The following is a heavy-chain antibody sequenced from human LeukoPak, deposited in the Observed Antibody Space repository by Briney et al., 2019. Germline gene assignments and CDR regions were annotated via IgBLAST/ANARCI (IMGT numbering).Heavy chain of an antibody. D-gene: IGHD6-13*01. J-gene: IGHJ4*02. V-gene: IGHV3-11*05. CDR1: GFTFRDYY. CDR2: ISGNTFYT. Sequence: PGGSLRLSCAASGFTFRDYYVSWVRQAPGKGLEWVSYISGNTFYTNYADSVEGRFTISRDNAKNSLYLQMNSLRADDTAVYYCARDGAAAGPDRADFDYWGQGTLVTVSS. CDR3: ARDGAAAGPDRADFDY.